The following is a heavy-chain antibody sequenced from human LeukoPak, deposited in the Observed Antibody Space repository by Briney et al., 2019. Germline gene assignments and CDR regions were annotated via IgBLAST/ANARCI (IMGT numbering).Heavy chain of an antibody. Sequence: ASVKVSCKASGYTFTGYYMHWVRQAPGQGLEWMGWINPNSGGTNYAQKFQGRVTMTRDTSISTAYMELSRLRSDDTAVYYCARGQYDIVTGRYDAFDIWGQGTMVTVSS. J-gene: IGHJ3*02. D-gene: IGHD3-9*01. CDR3: ARGQYDIVTGRYDAFDI. CDR2: INPNSGGT. CDR1: GYTFTGYY. V-gene: IGHV1-2*02.